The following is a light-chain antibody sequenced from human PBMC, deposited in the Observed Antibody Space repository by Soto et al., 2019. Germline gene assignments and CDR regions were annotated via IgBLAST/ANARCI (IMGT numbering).Light chain of an antibody. V-gene: IGKV3-11*01. CDR3: QHRSDWPPICT. CDR2: EAS. CDR1: ETISNQ. J-gene: IGKJ2*02. Sequence: EVVLTQSPATLSLFPGESATLSCRASETISNQLAWYQQKPGQAPRLLMYEASHRVTGIPARFSGSGSGTDFTLIISSLEPADFAVYYCQHRSDWPPICTFGQGTKVEIK.